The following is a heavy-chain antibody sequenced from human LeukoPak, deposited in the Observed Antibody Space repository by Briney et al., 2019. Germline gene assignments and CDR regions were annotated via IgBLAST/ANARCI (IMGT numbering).Heavy chain of an antibody. Sequence: GGSLRLSCTASGFTFGDYAMSWVRQAPGKGLEWVGFIRSQAYGGTTEYAASVKGRFTISRDDSKSIAYLQMNSLKTEDTAVYYCTRDLSDSSGWSDYWGQGTLITVSS. D-gene: IGHD6-19*01. CDR1: GFTFGDYA. J-gene: IGHJ4*02. CDR2: IRSQAYGGTT. CDR3: TRDLSDSSGWSDY. V-gene: IGHV3-49*04.